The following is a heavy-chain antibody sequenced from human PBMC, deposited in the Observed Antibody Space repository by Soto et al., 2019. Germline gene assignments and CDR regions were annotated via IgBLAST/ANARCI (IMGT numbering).Heavy chain of an antibody. CDR1: GGSIRSYY. CDR3: ARERGDTIFGVVPPFMDV. CDR2: IYYSGST. Sequence: SETLSLTCTVSGGSIRSYYWSWIRQPPGKGLEWIGYIYYSGSTNYNPSLKSRVTISVDTSKNQFSLKLTSVTAADTAVYYCARERGDTIFGVVPPFMDVWGKGTTVTVSS. D-gene: IGHD3-3*01. V-gene: IGHV4-59*01. J-gene: IGHJ6*04.